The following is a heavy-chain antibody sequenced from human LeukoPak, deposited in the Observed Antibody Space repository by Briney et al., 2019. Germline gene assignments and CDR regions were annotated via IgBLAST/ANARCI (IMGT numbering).Heavy chain of an antibody. Sequence: VRQXPGKGLXWXXAISGSGGSTYYADSVKGRFTISGDNSKNTLYLQMNSLRAEDTAVYYCAKGRIAARPIDYWGQGTLVTVSS. J-gene: IGHJ4*02. D-gene: IGHD6-6*01. CDR3: AKGRIAARPIDY. V-gene: IGHV3-23*01. CDR2: ISGSGGST.